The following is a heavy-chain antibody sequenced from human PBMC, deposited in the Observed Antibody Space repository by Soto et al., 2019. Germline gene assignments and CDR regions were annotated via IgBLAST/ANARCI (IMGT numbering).Heavy chain of an antibody. J-gene: IGHJ4*02. CDR3: ARDHSGSLDY. V-gene: IGHV3-30-3*01. D-gene: IGHD1-26*01. Sequence: GGSRRRSWAASGFTVSSYAMHWVRQAPGKGLEWVAVISYDGSNKYYADSVKGRFTISRDNSKNTLYLQMNSLRAEDTAVYYCARDHSGSLDYWGQGTLVTVSS. CDR1: GFTVSSYA. CDR2: ISYDGSNK.